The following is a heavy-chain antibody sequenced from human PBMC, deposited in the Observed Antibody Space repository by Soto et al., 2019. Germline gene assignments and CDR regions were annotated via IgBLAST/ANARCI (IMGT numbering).Heavy chain of an antibody. D-gene: IGHD6-13*01. CDR3: ARHPNLSIWRKIDY. J-gene: IGHJ4*02. Sequence: QVQLVQSGAEVKKPGASVKVSCKASGYTFTNQGISWVRQAPGQGLEWVGRISTLYGNTDYAQKIQGRVTFTTHTSTSTAYMELRSLTSDATAVYYFARHPNLSIWRKIDYWGQGTLVTVSS. CDR1: GYTFTNQG. CDR2: ISTLYGNT. V-gene: IGHV1-18*01.